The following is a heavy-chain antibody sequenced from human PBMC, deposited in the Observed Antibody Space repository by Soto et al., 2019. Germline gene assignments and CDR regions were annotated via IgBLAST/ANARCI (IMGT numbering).Heavy chain of an antibody. CDR1: GFTFSSYS. CDR2: ISSSSSTI. V-gene: IGHV3-48*01. CDR3: ARDPRYYGSGSYYHAFDI. D-gene: IGHD3-10*01. J-gene: IGHJ3*02. Sequence: GGSLRLSCAASGFTFSSYSMKWVRQAPGKGLEWVSYISSSSSTIYYADSVKGRFTISRDNAKNSLYLQMNSLRVKDTDIYYCARDPRYYGSGSYYHAFDIWGQGTMVTVSS.